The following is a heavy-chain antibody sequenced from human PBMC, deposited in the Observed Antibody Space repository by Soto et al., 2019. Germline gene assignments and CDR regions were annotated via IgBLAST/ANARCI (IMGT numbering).Heavy chain of an antibody. J-gene: IGHJ4*02. CDR1: GGSISSGGYY. CDR2: IYYSGST. V-gene: IGHV4-31*03. D-gene: IGHD5-18*01. Sequence: QVQLQESGPGLVKPSQTLSLTCTVSGGSISSGGYYWSWIRQHPGKGLEWIGYIYYSGSTYYNPPLKSRVTISVDTYKNQFSLKLSSVTAADTAVYYCASQASRGYSYVDYWGQGTLVTVSS. CDR3: ASQASRGYSYVDY.